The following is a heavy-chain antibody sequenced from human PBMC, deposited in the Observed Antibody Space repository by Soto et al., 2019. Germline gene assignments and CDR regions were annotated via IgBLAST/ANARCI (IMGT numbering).Heavy chain of an antibody. D-gene: IGHD3-3*01. CDR1: GFTFSSYG. J-gene: IGHJ5*02. V-gene: IGHV3-30*03. CDR3: LEGLLFS. Sequence: GGSLRLSCAASGFTFSSYGMHWVRQAPGKGLEWVAVISYDGSNKYYADSVKGRFTISRDNSKNTLYLQMNSLRAEDTAVYYCLEGLLFSWGQGTLVTVSS. CDR2: ISYDGSNK.